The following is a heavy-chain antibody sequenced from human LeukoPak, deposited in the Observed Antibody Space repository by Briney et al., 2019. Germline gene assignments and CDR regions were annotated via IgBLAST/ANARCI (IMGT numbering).Heavy chain of an antibody. Sequence: ETLSLTCTVSGGSISSSSYYWGWIRQPPGKGLEWVSVIYSGGSTYYADSVKGRFTISRDNSKNTLYLQMNSLRAEDTAVYYCARDSGDYYDSSGYPFDYWGQGTLVTVSS. D-gene: IGHD3-22*01. V-gene: IGHV3-66*01. CDR2: IYSGGST. J-gene: IGHJ4*02. CDR1: GGSISSSSYY. CDR3: ARDSGDYYDSSGYPFDY.